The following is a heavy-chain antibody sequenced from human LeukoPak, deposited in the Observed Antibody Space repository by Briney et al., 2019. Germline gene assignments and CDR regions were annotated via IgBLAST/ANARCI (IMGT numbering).Heavy chain of an antibody. Sequence: SETLSLTCAVYGGSFSGYYWSWIRQPPGKGLEWIGEINHSGSTNYNPSLKSRVTMSVDTSKNQFSLKVSSVTAADTAVYYCARQGPRYYGSGSYSPAYYFDYWGQGTLVTVSS. CDR3: ARQGPRYYGSGSYSPAYYFDY. CDR2: INHSGST. D-gene: IGHD3-10*01. CDR1: GGSFSGYY. V-gene: IGHV4-34*01. J-gene: IGHJ4*02.